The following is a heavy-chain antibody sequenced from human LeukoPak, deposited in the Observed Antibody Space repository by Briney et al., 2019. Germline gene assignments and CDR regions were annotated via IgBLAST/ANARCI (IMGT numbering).Heavy chain of an antibody. CDR2: ISAYNGNT. J-gene: IGHJ4*02. V-gene: IGHV1-18*01. CDR1: GYTFTSYG. D-gene: IGHD4-17*01. Sequence: ASVTVSCKASGYTFTSYGISWVRQAPGQGLEWMGWISAYNGNTNYAQKLQGRVTMTTDTSTSTAYMELRSLRSDDTAVYYCARDSEVTVTATFDYWGQGTLVTVSS. CDR3: ARDSEVTVTATFDY.